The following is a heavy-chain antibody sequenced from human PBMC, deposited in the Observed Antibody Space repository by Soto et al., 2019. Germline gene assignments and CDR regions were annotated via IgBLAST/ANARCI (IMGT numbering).Heavy chain of an antibody. D-gene: IGHD6-13*01. V-gene: IGHV3-21*01. CDR2: ISSGSSYI. CDR1: GFTFSSYA. J-gene: IGHJ4*02. Sequence: TGGSLRLSCAASGFTFSSYAIIWVRQAPGKGLEWVSVISSGSSYIYYADSVKGRFTISRDNAKNSLYLQMNSLRAEDTAVYYCARVGQQQLVNSDYWGQGGLVTVSS. CDR3: ARVGQQQLVNSDY.